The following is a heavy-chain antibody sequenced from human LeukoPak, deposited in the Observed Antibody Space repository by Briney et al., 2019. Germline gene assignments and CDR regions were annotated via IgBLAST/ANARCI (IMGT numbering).Heavy chain of an antibody. CDR1: GGSISSTNYY. CDR2: IYYSGST. V-gene: IGHV4-39*07. J-gene: IGHJ5*02. D-gene: IGHD3-10*01. Sequence: PSETLSLTCTVSGGSISSTNYYWGWIRQPPGKGLEWIGSIYYSGSTYYNPSLKSRVTISVDTSKNHFSLKLSSVTAADTAVYYCARRVVRGVRAPYWFDPWGQGTLVTVSS. CDR3: ARRVVRGVRAPYWFDP.